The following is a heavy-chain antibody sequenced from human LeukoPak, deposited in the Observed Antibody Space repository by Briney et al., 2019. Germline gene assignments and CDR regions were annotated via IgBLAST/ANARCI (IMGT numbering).Heavy chain of an antibody. J-gene: IGHJ4*02. CDR2: ISTNGGST. CDR3: VLGSSGFLAPGYFDS. CDR1: AFTFSSYA. D-gene: IGHD3-22*01. Sequence: GGSLRLSCSASAFTFSSYAMHWVRQAPGKGLQYVSGISTNGGSTYYADSVKGRFSISRDNSKNTLHLQMSSLRAEDTAVYYCVLGSSGFLAPGYFDSWGQGTLVTVSS. V-gene: IGHV3-64D*09.